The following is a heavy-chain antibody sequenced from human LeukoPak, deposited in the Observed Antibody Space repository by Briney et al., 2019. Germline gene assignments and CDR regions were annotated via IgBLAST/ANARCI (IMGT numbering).Heavy chain of an antibody. CDR1: GGSMGGYY. CDR3: ARVVGRFLEWPDPHYYYYMDV. D-gene: IGHD3-3*01. J-gene: IGHJ6*03. V-gene: IGHV4-4*07. Sequence: SETLSLTCTVSGGSMGGYYWSWIRQPAGKGLEWIGHIYGSGRTNYNPSLKSRVTLSVDTSKKQVSLKVTSVTAADTAVYFCARVVGRFLEWPDPHYYYYMDVWGKGTTVTVYS. CDR2: IYGSGRT.